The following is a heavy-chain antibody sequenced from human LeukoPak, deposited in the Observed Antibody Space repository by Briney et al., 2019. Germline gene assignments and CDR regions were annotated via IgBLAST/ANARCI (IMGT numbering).Heavy chain of an antibody. CDR1: GFTLSNFA. D-gene: IGHD2-15*01. J-gene: IGHJ4*02. V-gene: IGHV3-23*01. Sequence: GGSLRLSCAASGFTLSNFAMTWVRQAPGQGLEWVSSITGSDAGTYYADSVKGRFTISRDNSKNTLYLQMNSLRAEDAAIYYCAKAPLGRCTGVICYYFDYWGQGTLVTVSS. CDR2: ITGSDAGT. CDR3: AKAPLGRCTGVICYYFDY.